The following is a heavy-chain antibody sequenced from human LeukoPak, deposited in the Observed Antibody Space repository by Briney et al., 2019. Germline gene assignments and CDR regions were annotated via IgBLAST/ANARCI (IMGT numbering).Heavy chain of an antibody. J-gene: IGHJ4*02. CDR2: MNPNSGNT. D-gene: IGHD3-22*01. CDR1: GYTFTSYD. CDR3: ARGIGALDYFWYYYDSSGYYQYFDY. V-gene: IGHV1-8*01. Sequence: ASVKVSCKASGYTFTSYDMNWVRQATGQGLEWMGWMNPNSGNTGYAQKFQGRVTMTRNTSISTAYMELSSLRSEDTAVYYCARGIGALDYFWYYYDSSGYYQYFDYWGQGTLVTVSS.